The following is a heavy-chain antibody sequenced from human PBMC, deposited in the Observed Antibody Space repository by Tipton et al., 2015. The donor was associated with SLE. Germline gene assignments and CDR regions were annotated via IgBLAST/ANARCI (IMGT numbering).Heavy chain of an antibody. CDR1: GDSISSSGYY. J-gene: IGHJ6*02. V-gene: IGHV4-39*07. CDR2: IYYSGST. CDR3: ARDPVIGENYYGMDV. D-gene: IGHD2-21*01. Sequence: GLVKPSETLSLTCTVSGDSISSSGYYWAWIRQPPGKGLEWIGSIYYSGSTNYNPSLKSRVTISVDTSKNQFSLKLSSVTAVDTAVYYCARDPVIGENYYGMDVWGQGTTVTVS.